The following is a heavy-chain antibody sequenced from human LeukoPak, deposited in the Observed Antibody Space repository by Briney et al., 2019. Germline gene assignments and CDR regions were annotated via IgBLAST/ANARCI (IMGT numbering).Heavy chain of an antibody. V-gene: IGHV1-18*01. D-gene: IGHD4-11*01. CDR3: ARDLYRDSLPVSWFDP. J-gene: IGHJ5*02. CDR1: GYTFTSYG. CDR2: ISNYNGNT. Sequence: ASVKVSCKASGYTFTSYGISWVRQAPGQGLEWMGWISNYNGNTNYAQKLQGRVTMTTDTSTSTAYMELRSLRSDDTAVYYCARDLYRDSLPVSWFDPWGQGTLVTVSS.